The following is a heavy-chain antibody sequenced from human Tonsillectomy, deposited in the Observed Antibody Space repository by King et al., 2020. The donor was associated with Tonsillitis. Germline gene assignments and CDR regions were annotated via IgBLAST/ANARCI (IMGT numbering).Heavy chain of an antibody. CDR1: GLTFRDAW. V-gene: IGHV3-15*01. CDR2: IKSNPAGGTT. Sequence: VQLVESGGDLIKPGGSLRLSCVVSGLTFRDAWMTWVRQAPGKGLEWVGRIKSNPAGGTTDFAAPVKGRFTISRDDSKSMVYLQMNSLKVEDTAVYYCVHIRDPRSWSLGSCGQGTLVTVSS. J-gene: IGHJ1*01. D-gene: IGHD6-13*01. CDR3: VHIRDPRSWSLGS.